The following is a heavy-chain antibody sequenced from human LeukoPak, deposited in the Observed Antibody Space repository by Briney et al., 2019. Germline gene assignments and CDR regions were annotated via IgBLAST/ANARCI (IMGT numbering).Heavy chain of an antibody. CDR2: IYYNAHT. CDR3: ARDRHWTNDWVFDY. J-gene: IGHJ4*02. CDR1: GGSICTYY. V-gene: IGHV4-59*01. D-gene: IGHD1/OR15-1a*01. Sequence: SETLSLTCTVSGGSICTYYWSWLRQPPGTGLGWSGYIYYNAHTDYNPSLRSRVTISVHTSKNQFSLKLSSVTAADTAVYYCARDRHWTNDWVFDYWGQGTLVTVSS.